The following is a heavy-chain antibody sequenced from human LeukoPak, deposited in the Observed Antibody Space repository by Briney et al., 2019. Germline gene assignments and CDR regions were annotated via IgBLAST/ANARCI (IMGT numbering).Heavy chain of an antibody. Sequence: SETLSLTCSVSGGSVSSYYWSWIRQPPGKGLEWIVFYHDGGSTVYNPSFKSRVTISVDTSKNQVYLKLSSVTAADTAVYYCAREGSGYSYGYSPFDYWGQGTLVTVSS. J-gene: IGHJ4*02. V-gene: IGHV4-59*02. D-gene: IGHD5-18*01. CDR3: AREGSGYSYGYSPFDY. CDR1: GGSVSSYY. CDR2: YHDGGST.